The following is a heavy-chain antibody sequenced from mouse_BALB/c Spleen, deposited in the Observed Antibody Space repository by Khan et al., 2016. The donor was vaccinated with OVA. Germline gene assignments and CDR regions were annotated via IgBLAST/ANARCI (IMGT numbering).Heavy chain of an antibody. D-gene: IGHD2-2*01. Sequence: EVELVESGGDLVKPGGSLILSCAASGFTFSNSDMSWVRQTPDKRLGWVATISSAGSYTYYPDSVKGRFTISRDNAKNNLYLQLSSLKSEDTAMYYCARRGDDEAWFAYWVHGTLVTVSA. V-gene: IGHV5-6*01. CDR3: ARRGDDEAWFAY. CDR1: GFTFSNSD. J-gene: IGHJ3*01. CDR2: ISSAGSYT.